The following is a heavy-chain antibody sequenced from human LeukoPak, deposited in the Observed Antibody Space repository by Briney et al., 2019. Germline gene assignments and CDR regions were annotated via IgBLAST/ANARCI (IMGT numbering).Heavy chain of an antibody. CDR2: ISYDGSSK. V-gene: IGHV3-30*04. Sequence: GRSLRLSCAASGLTFSGYAMHWVRQAPGKGLEWVAIISYDGSSKYYADSVKGRFTISRDNSKNTLYLQMNSLRAEDTAVYYCARSLYYDTLTGYLWYFDYWGQGTLVTV. CDR3: ARSLYYDTLTGYLWYFDY. J-gene: IGHJ4*02. CDR1: GLTFSGYA. D-gene: IGHD3-9*01.